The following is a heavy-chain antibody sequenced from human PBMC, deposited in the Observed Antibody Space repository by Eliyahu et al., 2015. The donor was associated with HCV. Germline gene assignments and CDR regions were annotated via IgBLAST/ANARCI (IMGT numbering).Heavy chain of an antibody. Sequence: EVQLVESGGGLVQPGRSLRLSCAASGFSFDDYAMHWVRQAPGKGLEWVSGVSWNSGTTGYADSVKGRFTISRDNAKNSLYLQMNNLRTEDTALYYCAKDSNIVVVPGGDGMDVWGQGTTVTVSS. CDR1: GFSFDDYA. V-gene: IGHV3-9*01. D-gene: IGHD2-2*01. CDR3: AKDSNIVVVPGGDGMDV. J-gene: IGHJ6*02. CDR2: VSWNSGTT.